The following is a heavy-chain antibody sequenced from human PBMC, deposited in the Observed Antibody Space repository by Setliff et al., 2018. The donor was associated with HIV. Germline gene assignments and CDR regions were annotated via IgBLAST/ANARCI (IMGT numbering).Heavy chain of an antibody. Sequence: GALRLSCAASGLTFSSYTMNWVRQASGKGLEWVSYISSSSSYTHYADSVKGRFTISRDNAKNSLYLQMNSLRAEDTAVYYCARVASLRYFDWLFPNDTFDIWGQGTRVTVS. J-gene: IGHJ3*02. CDR2: ISSSSSYT. CDR3: ARVASLRYFDWLFPNDTFDI. V-gene: IGHV3-21*01. D-gene: IGHD3-9*01. CDR1: GLTFSSYT.